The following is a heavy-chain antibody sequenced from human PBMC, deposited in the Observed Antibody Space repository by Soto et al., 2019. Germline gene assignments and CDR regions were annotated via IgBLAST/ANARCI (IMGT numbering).Heavy chain of an antibody. Sequence: QVQLVESGGGVVQPGRSLRLSCAASGFTFSSYAMHWVRQAPGKGLEWVAVISYDGSNKYYADSVKGRFTISRDNSKNTLYLQMNSLRAEDTAVYYCATIAVAGRNWGQGTLDTVSS. J-gene: IGHJ4*02. CDR1: GFTFSSYA. CDR2: ISYDGSNK. D-gene: IGHD6-19*01. V-gene: IGHV3-30-3*01. CDR3: ATIAVAGRN.